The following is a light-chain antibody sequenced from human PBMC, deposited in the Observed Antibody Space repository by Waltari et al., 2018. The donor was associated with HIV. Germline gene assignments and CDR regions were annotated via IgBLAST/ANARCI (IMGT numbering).Light chain of an antibody. CDR2: GAS. CDR1: QSVSSSY. V-gene: IGKV3-20*01. CDR3: QQYGRSPYT. J-gene: IGKJ2*01. Sequence: EIVLTQSPGTLSLSPGGRATLSCRASQSVSSSYLAWYQQKPGPAPRLLIYGASSRATGIPDRFSGSGSGTDFTLTISRLEPEDFAVYYCQQYGRSPYTFGQGTKLEIK.